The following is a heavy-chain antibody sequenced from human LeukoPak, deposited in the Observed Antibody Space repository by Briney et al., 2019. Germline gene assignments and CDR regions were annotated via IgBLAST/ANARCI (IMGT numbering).Heavy chain of an antibody. D-gene: IGHD2-2*01. CDR1: GGSISSGGYY. V-gene: IGHV4-31*03. CDR2: IYYTGST. J-gene: IGHJ5*02. Sequence: SQTLSLTCTVSGGSISSGGYYWSWIRQHPGKGLEWIGYIYYTGSTYYNPSLKSRVIISVDTSKNQFSLKLNSVTAADTAVYYCARYCSSTSCRWFDPWGQGTLVTVSS. CDR3: ARYCSSTSCRWFDP.